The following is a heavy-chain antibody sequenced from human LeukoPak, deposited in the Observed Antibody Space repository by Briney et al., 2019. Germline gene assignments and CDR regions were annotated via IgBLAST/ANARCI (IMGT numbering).Heavy chain of an antibody. CDR2: IYYSGST. Sequence: SETLSLTCTVSGGSISSYYWSWIRPPPGKGLEWIGYIYYSGSTNYNTSLKSRVTISVDTSKNQFSLKLSSVTAADTAVYYCARSLRPDYFDYWGQGTLVTVSS. D-gene: IGHD5-12*01. J-gene: IGHJ4*02. CDR1: GGSISSYY. V-gene: IGHV4-59*01. CDR3: ARSLRPDYFDY.